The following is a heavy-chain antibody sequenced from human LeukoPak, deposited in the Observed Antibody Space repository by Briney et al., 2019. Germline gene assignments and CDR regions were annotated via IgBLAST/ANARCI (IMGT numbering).Heavy chain of an antibody. CDR3: APSYYSGSGSYSYYFDY. J-gene: IGHJ4*02. D-gene: IGHD3-10*01. CDR1: GFSLSTSGVG. V-gene: IGHV2-5*02. CDR2: VYWDDDK. Sequence: SGPTLVKPTQTLTLTCTFSGFSLSTSGVGVGWIRQPRGKALEWLALVYWDDDKRYSPSLKSRLTITKDTSKNQVVLTMTNMDPVDTATYSCAPSYYSGSGSYSYYFDYWGQGTLVTVSS.